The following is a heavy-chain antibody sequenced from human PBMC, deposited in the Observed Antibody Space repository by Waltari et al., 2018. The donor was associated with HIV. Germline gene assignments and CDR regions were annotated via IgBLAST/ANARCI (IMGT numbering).Heavy chain of an antibody. CDR3: VRGGEGTYGDY. CDR1: GVSLWSYS. D-gene: IGHD3-16*01. Sequence: DVQLVESGGGLVKPGGSLRLAGAGAGVSLWSYSMNWVRQAPGKGLEWVSSISRDSRYIYYADSVKGRFTISRDNARNSLFLQMNSLRADDTAVYYCVRGGEGTYGDYWGQGTLVTVSS. J-gene: IGHJ4*02. V-gene: IGHV3-21*01. CDR2: ISRDSRYI.